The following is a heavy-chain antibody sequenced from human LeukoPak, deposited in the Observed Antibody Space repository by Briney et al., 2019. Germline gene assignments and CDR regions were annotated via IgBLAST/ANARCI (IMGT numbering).Heavy chain of an antibody. J-gene: IGHJ4*02. V-gene: IGHV3-7*01. Sequence: GGSLRLSCAASGFTFSNYAMSWVRQAPGKGLEWVANIKQDGSEKYYVDSVKGRFTISRDNAKNSLYLQMNSLRAEDTAVYYCARDWHPYSSSWTLYYFDYWGQGTLVTVSS. CDR1: GFTFSNYA. CDR2: IKQDGSEK. D-gene: IGHD6-13*01. CDR3: ARDWHPYSSSWTLYYFDY.